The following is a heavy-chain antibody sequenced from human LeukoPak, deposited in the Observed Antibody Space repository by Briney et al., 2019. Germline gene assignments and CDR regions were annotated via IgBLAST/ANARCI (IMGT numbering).Heavy chain of an antibody. D-gene: IGHD6-13*01. CDR3: ARVGCSSWYVVENWFDP. Sequence: SETLSLTCAVYGGSFSGYYWSWIRQPPGKGLEWIGEINHSGSTNYNPSLKSRVTISVDTSKNQLSLKLSSVTAADTAVYYCARVGCSSWYVVENWFDPWGQGTLVTVSS. CDR2: INHSGST. J-gene: IGHJ5*02. V-gene: IGHV4-34*01. CDR1: GGSFSGYY.